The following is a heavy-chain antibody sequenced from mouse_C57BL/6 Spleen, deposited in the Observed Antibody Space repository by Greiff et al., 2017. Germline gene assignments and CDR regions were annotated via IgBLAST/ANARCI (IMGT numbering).Heavy chain of an antibody. CDR2: ISNGGGST. CDR3: ARHEGRGDWFAY. Sequence: EVKLVESGGGLVQPGGSLKLSCAASGFTFSDYYMYWVRQTPEKRLEWVAYISNGGGSTYYPETVKGRFTISRDNAKNTLYLQMSRLKSEDTAMYYCARHEGRGDWFAYWGQGTLVTVSA. J-gene: IGHJ3*01. CDR1: GFTFSDYY. V-gene: IGHV5-12*01.